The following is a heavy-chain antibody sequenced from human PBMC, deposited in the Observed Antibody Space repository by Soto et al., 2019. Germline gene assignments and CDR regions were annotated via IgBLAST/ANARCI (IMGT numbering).Heavy chain of an antibody. CDR3: AKDGAYSSSSLYYFDY. CDR1: GFTFSTYA. J-gene: IGHJ4*02. Sequence: EVQLLESGGGLVQPGGSLRLSCAASGFTFSTYAMNWVRQAPGKGLEWVSALSGSGDRTYYADSVRGRFTISKESSKNTLYLQMNSLRAEDTAVYYWAKDGAYSSSSLYYFDYWGQGTLVTVSS. CDR2: LSGSGDRT. V-gene: IGHV3-23*01. D-gene: IGHD6-6*01.